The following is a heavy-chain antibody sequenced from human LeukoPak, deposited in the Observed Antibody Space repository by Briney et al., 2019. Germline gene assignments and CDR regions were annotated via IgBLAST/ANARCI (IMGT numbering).Heavy chain of an antibody. CDR1: GFTFSSYE. J-gene: IGHJ4*02. CDR3: ARYSLQQLPPSYFDY. D-gene: IGHD6-13*01. CDR2: ISSSGSTI. Sequence: PGGSLRLSCAASGFTFSSYEMNWVRQAPGKGLEWVSYISSSGSTIYYADSVKGRLTISRDNAKNSLYLQMNSLRAEDTAVYYCARYSLQQLPPSYFDYWGQGTLVTVSS. V-gene: IGHV3-48*03.